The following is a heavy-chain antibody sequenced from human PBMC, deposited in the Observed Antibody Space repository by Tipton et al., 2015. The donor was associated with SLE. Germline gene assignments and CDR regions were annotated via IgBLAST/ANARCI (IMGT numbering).Heavy chain of an antibody. CDR1: GYSISSGYY. J-gene: IGHJ4*02. CDR3: ARGYCSSTSCYRVYYYFDY. CDR2: IYTSGST. V-gene: IGHV4-61*09. Sequence: LRLSCTVSGYSISSGYYWSWIRQPAGKGLEWIGHIYTSGSTNYNPSLKSRVTISVDTSKNQFSLKLSSVTAADTAVYYCARGYCSSTSCYRVYYYFDYWGQGTLVTVSS. D-gene: IGHD2-2*02.